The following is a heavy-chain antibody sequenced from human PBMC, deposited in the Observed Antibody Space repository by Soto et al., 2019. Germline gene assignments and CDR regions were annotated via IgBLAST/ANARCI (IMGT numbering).Heavy chain of an antibody. D-gene: IGHD6-19*01. J-gene: IGHJ6*02. Sequence: GGSLRLSCSASGFTFSNYAMHWVRQAPGKGLEYVSLISSNGGSTYYADSVKGRFTISRDNSQNILFLQMSSLRAEDTAMYYCVKESSSGRYYGLDVWGQGTTVTVSS. CDR3: VKESSSGRYYGLDV. CDR2: ISSNGGST. CDR1: GFTFSNYA. V-gene: IGHV3-64D*08.